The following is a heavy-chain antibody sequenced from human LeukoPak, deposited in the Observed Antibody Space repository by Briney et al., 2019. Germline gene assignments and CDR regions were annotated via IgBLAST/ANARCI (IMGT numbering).Heavy chain of an antibody. CDR1: GFTFSSYG. CDR2: IRYDGSNK. J-gene: IGHJ1*01. V-gene: IGHV3-30*02. CDR3: AKDLSGGKGLGYFQH. D-gene: IGHD4-23*01. Sequence: GGSLRLSCAASGFTFSSYGMHWVRQAPGKGLEWVAFIRYDGSNKYYADSVKGRFTISRDNSKNTLYLQMNSLRAEDTAVYYCAKDLSGGKGLGYFQHWGQGTLVTVSP.